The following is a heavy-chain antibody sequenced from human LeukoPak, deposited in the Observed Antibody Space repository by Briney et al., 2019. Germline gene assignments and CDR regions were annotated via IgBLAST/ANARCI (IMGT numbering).Heavy chain of an antibody. D-gene: IGHD2-2*01. V-gene: IGHV4-38-2*02. J-gene: IGHJ4*02. CDR1: GYSISSGYY. CDR2: IYHSGST. CDR3: ARVHVRFSTGWYEDY. Sequence: SETLSLTCTVSGYSISSGYYWGWIRQPPGKGLEWIGSIYHSGSTYYNPSLKSRVTISVDTSKNQFSLKLSSVTAADTAVYYCARVHVRFSTGWYEDYWGQGTLVTVSS.